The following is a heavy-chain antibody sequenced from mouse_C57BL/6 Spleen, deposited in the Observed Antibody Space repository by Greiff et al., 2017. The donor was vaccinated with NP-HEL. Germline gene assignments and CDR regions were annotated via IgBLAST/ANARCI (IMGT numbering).Heavy chain of an antibody. CDR3: ARGYDYDVSYAMDY. J-gene: IGHJ4*01. V-gene: IGHV1-55*01. CDR1: GYTFTSYW. Sequence: VQLHQPGAELVKPGASVKMSCKASGYTFTSYWITWVKQRPGPGLEWIGDIYPGSGSTNYNEKFKSKATLTVDTSSSTAYMQLSSLTSEDSAVYYCARGYDYDVSYAMDYWGQGTSVTVSS. CDR2: IYPGSGST. D-gene: IGHD2-4*01.